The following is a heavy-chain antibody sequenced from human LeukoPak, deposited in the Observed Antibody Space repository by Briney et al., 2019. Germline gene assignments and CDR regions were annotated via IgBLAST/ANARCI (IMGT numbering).Heavy chain of an antibody. CDR1: GGSISSSDFY. Sequence: PSETLSLTCSVSGGSISSSDFYWGWIRPPPGKGLEWIVSTFYSGSTNYNPSLKSRVTISVDTSKNQFSLKVTSVTAADPAVYYCVRHHLSYSSGWYGWGQGTLVTVSS. D-gene: IGHD6-19*01. CDR3: VRHHLSYSSGWYG. CDR2: TFYSGST. V-gene: IGHV4-39*01. J-gene: IGHJ4*02.